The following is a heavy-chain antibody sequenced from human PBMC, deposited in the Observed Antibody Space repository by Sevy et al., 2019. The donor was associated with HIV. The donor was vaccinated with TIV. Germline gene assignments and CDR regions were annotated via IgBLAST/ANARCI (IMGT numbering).Heavy chain of an antibody. J-gene: IGHJ5*02. D-gene: IGHD3-10*01. CDR3: ARDLFFGSSGSYFWFDP. V-gene: IGHV4-4*07. CDR2: IYTSGST. Sequence: SETLSLTCTVSGDSISSYYWSWIRQPAGKGLEWIGRIYTSGSTNYNPSLKSRVTMSVDTSKNQFSLKLSSVTAADTAVYYCARDLFFGSSGSYFWFDPWGQGTLVTVSS. CDR1: GDSISSYY.